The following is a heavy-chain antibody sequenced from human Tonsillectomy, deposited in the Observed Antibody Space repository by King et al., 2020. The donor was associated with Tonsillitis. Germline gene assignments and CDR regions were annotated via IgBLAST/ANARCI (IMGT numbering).Heavy chain of an antibody. Sequence: QVTLQESGPALVKPTQTLTLTCTFSGFSLSTSGMCVSWIRQPPGKALEWLALIDWDDDKYYSTSLKTRLTISKDTSKNQVVLTMTNMDPVDTATYYCARGAHDSGSYYSDYWGQGTLVTVSS. J-gene: IGHJ4*02. D-gene: IGHD1-26*01. CDR2: IDWDDDK. CDR3: ARGAHDSGSYYSDY. CDR1: GFSLSTSGMC. V-gene: IGHV2-70*01.